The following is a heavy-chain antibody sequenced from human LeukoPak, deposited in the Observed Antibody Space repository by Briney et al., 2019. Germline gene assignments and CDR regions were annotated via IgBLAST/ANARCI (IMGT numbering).Heavy chain of an antibody. J-gene: IGHJ6*02. D-gene: IGHD5-12*01. CDR1: GFTFSNYG. V-gene: IGHV3-30*18. CDR2: ISYDGSNK. Sequence: GGSLRLSCAASGFTFSNYGMHWVRQAPGKGLEWVAVISYDGSNKYYADSVKGLFTISRDNSKYTLYLQMNSLRPEDTAVYYCAKGVATMSYYYYGTDVWGQGTTVTVSS. CDR3: AKGVATMSYYYYGTDV.